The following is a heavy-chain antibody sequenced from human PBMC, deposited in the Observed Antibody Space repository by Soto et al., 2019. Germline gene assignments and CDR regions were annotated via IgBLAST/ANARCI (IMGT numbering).Heavy chain of an antibody. CDR3: AREYSSRVKWFGELLDNYYYGMDV. J-gene: IGHJ6*02. Sequence: ASETLSLTCTVSGGSISSSSYYWGWIRQPPGKGLEWIGSIYYSGSTYYNPSLKSRVTISVDTSKNQFSLKLSSVTAADTAVYYCAREYSSRVKWFGELLDNYYYGMDVWGQGTTVTVSS. CDR2: IYYSGST. V-gene: IGHV4-39*02. CDR1: GGSISSSSYY. D-gene: IGHD3-10*01.